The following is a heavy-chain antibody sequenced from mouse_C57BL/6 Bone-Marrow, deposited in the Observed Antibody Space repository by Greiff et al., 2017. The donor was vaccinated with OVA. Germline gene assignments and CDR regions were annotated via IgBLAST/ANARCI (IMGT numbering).Heavy chain of an antibody. CDR2: IDPENGDT. V-gene: IGHV14-4*01. Sequence: VQLQQSGAELVRPGASVKLSCTASGFNIKDDYMHWVKQRPEQGLEWIGWIDPENGDTEYASKFQGKATITADTSSNTDYLQLSSLTSEDTAVYYCTTGVSVGDYWGQGTTLTVSS. CDR3: TTGVSVGDY. CDR1: GFNIKDDY. J-gene: IGHJ2*01.